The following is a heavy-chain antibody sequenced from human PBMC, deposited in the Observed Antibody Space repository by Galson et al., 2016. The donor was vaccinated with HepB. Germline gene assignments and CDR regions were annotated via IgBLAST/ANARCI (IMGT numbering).Heavy chain of an antibody. CDR3: ARVGIVMVVAATTRVFDY. CDR2: INHSGST. D-gene: IGHD2-15*01. V-gene: IGHV4-34*01. Sequence: SETLSLTCAVNGGSFSGYYWSWIRQPPGKGLEWIGEINHSGSTNSNPSLKSRVTISEDTSKNQFSLKLSSVTAADTAVYYCARVGIVMVVAATTRVFDYWGQGIPVTVSS. J-gene: IGHJ4*02. CDR1: GGSFSGYY.